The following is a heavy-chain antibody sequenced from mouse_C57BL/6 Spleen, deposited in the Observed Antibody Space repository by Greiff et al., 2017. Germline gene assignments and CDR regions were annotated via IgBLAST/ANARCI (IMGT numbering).Heavy chain of an antibody. Sequence: QVQLQQPGAELVRPGSSVKLSCKASGYTFTSYWMDWVKQRPGQGLEWIGNIYPSDSETHYNQKFKDKATLTVDKSSSTAYMQLSSLTSEDSAVYYCARSHFRCFDYWGQGTTLTVSS. CDR1: GYTFTSYW. CDR3: ARSHFRCFDY. V-gene: IGHV1-61*01. D-gene: IGHD2-14*01. J-gene: IGHJ2*01. CDR2: IYPSDSET.